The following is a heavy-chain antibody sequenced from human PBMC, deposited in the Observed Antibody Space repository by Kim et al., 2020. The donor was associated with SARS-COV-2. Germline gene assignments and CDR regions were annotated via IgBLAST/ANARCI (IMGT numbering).Heavy chain of an antibody. Sequence: GGSLRLSCAASGFIFSSYWMHWIRQVPGKGLLWVSRISSDGSVTNYADSVKGRFTISRDNAKNTLDLQMNSLRGEDMAVYYCARGGQAGDYALLSWFDPWGQGTLVTVSS. CDR2: ISSDGSVT. J-gene: IGHJ5*02. D-gene: IGHD4-17*01. V-gene: IGHV3-74*01. CDR3: ARGGQAGDYALLSWFDP. CDR1: GFIFSSYW.